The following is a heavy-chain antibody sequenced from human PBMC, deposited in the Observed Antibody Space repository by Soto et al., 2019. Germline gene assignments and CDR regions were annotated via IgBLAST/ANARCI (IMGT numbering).Heavy chain of an antibody. D-gene: IGHD3-3*01. CDR2: INSDGSST. CDR3: ASCYDFWSGYSRGSSPNYYYYMDV. Sequence: PGGSLRLSCAASGFTFSSYWMHWVRQAPGKGLVWVSRINSDGSSTSYADSVKGRFTISRDNAKNTLYLQMNSLRAEDTAVYSCASCYDFWSGYSRGSSPNYYYYMDVWGKGTTVTVSS. V-gene: IGHV3-74*01. CDR1: GFTFSSYW. J-gene: IGHJ6*03.